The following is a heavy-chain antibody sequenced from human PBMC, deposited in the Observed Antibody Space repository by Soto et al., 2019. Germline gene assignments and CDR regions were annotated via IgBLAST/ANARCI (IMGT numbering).Heavy chain of an antibody. CDR1: GFIFDDYD. CDR3: ARARSGWYSELDH. CDR2: IGTTGVA. V-gene: IGHV3-13*01. J-gene: IGHJ4*02. D-gene: IGHD6-19*01. Sequence: GGSLRLSCAAPGFIFDDYDMHWVRRPTGKGLEWVAAIGTTGVAYYPGYGGGRFTISRDSAKNSLYLQLNGLRAGDTGVYYCARARSGWYSELDHWGQGTPVTVSS.